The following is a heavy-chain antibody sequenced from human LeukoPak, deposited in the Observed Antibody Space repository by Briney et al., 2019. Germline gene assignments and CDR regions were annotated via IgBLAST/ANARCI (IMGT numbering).Heavy chain of an antibody. Sequence: ASVKVSCKASGYTFTSYDINWVRQATGQGLEWVGWMNPNSGNTGYAQKFQGRVTITRNTSISTAYMELSSLRSEDTAVYYCARANYDILTGYYENYYYYMDVWGKGTTVTVSS. V-gene: IGHV1-8*03. CDR3: ARANYDILTGYYENYYYYMDV. CDR2: MNPNSGNT. J-gene: IGHJ6*03. D-gene: IGHD3-9*01. CDR1: GYTFTSYD.